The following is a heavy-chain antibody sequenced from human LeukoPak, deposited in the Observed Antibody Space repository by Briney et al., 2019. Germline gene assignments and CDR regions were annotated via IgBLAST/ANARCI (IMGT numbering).Heavy chain of an antibody. D-gene: IGHD1-26*01. J-gene: IGHJ4*02. Sequence: GGSLRLSCAASGFTFSSYTMNWVRQTPGKGLEWVTIIWSDGTNKYYADSVKGRFTISRDNSKNTLYLQMNSLRAEDTAVYYCARGSGSFSGGFDYWGQGTLVTVSS. CDR2: IWSDGTNK. CDR3: ARGSGSFSGGFDY. V-gene: IGHV3-33*08. CDR1: GFTFSSYT.